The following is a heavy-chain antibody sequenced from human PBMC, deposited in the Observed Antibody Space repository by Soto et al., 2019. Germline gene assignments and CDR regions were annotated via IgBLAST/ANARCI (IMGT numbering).Heavy chain of an antibody. CDR1: GYTLTELS. CDR3: ATPAVTAVADLGGYAFDI. J-gene: IGHJ3*02. V-gene: IGHV1-24*01. CDR2: FDPEDGET. Sequence: ASVKVSCKVSGYTLTELSMHWVRQAPGKGLEWMGGFDPEDGETIYAQKFQGRVTMTEDTSTDTAYMELSSLRSEDTAVYYCATPAVTAVADLGGYAFDIWGQGTMVTVSS. D-gene: IGHD6-19*01.